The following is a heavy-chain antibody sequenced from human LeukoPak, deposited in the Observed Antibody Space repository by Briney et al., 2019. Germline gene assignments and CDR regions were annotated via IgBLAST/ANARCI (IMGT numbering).Heavy chain of an antibody. D-gene: IGHD3-9*01. J-gene: IGHJ4*02. V-gene: IGHV3-23*01. CDR2: ISGSGGST. Sequence: GGSLRLSCAASGFTFSSYAMSWVRQAPGKGLEWVSAISGSGGSTYYADSVKGRFTISRDNSKNTLYLQMNSLRAENTAVYYCATTSYDILGYHDYWGQGTLVTVSS. CDR1: GFTFSSYA. CDR3: ATTSYDILGYHDY.